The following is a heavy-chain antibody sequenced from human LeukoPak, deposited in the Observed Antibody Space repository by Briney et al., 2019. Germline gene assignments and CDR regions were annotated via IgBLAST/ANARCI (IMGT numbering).Heavy chain of an antibody. CDR1: GYTFTGYY. V-gene: IGHV1-18*04. Sequence: ASVKVSCKASGYTFTGYYMHWVRQAPGQGLEWMGWISAYNGNTNYALKLQGRVSMTTDTSTSTAYMELRRLRSDDTAVYYCVRDLRVDTTVIFFDYWGQGSVVTVSA. CDR2: ISAYNGNT. CDR3: VRDLRVDTTVIFFDY. J-gene: IGHJ4*02. D-gene: IGHD1-1*01.